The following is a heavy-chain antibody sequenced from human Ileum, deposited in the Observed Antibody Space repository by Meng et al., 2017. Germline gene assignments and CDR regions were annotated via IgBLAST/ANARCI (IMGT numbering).Heavy chain of an antibody. D-gene: IGHD1-26*01. CDR3: TKPYSGTYSVDF. J-gene: IGHJ4*02. CDR2: ISGSGGST. Sequence: GGSLRLSCAASGFMFSINPMSWVRQAPGKGLEWVSGISGSGGSTYYADSVKGRFTISRDNPKNMMYLQMNSLRAEDTAVYYCTKPYSGTYSVDFWGQGILVTVSS. CDR1: GFMFSINP. V-gene: IGHV3-23*01.